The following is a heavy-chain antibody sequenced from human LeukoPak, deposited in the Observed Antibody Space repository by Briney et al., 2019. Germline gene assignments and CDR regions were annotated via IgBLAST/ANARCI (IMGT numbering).Heavy chain of an antibody. V-gene: IGHV3-7*04. CDR3: ARVRRDILTGYFH. Sequence: TAGSLRLSCAASGFTFSSYWMSWVRQAPGKGLEWVANIKQDGSEKYYVDSVKGRFTISRDNAKNSLYLQMNSLRAEDTAVYYCARVRRDILTGYFHWGQGTLVAVSS. J-gene: IGHJ4*02. D-gene: IGHD3-9*01. CDR2: IKQDGSEK. CDR1: GFTFSSYW.